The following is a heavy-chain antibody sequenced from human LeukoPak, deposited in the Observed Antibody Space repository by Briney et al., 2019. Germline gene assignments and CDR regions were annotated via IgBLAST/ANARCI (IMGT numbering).Heavy chain of an antibody. CDR1: GYTLTELS. CDR3: ATEVRGVIVLDAFDI. J-gene: IGHJ3*02. Sequence: APVKVSCKVSGYTLTELSMHWVRQAPGKGLEWMGGFDPEDGETIYAQKFQGRVTMTEDTSTDTAYMELSSLRSEDTAVYYCATEVRGVIVLDAFDIWGQGTMVTVSS. V-gene: IGHV1-24*01. CDR2: FDPEDGET. D-gene: IGHD3-10*01.